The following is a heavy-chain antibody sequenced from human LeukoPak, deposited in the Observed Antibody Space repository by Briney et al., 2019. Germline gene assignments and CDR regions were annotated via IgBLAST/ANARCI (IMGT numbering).Heavy chain of an antibody. CDR1: GFSSSDYY. D-gene: IGHD1-7*01. V-gene: IGHV3-11*01. Sequence: TGGSLRLSCAASGFSSSDYYMGWIRQAPGKGLEWLSYISGSGTIIFYADSVKGRFTISRDNAKNSLDLQMNSLRAEDTAVYYCGRDFGLIGTKRSFDIWGQGTMVTVSS. CDR2: ISGSGTII. J-gene: IGHJ3*02. CDR3: GRDFGLIGTKRSFDI.